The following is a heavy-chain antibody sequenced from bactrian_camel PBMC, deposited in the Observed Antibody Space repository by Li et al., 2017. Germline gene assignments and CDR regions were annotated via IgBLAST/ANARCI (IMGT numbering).Heavy chain of an antibody. CDR2: IATGSGNT. Sequence: HVQLVESGGGSVQAGGSLRLSCGASGSIYGDACVGWLRQAPGKEREGVARIATGSGNTYYADSVKGRFTISQDNAKNTVYLQMNSLKPEDTAMYYCAARGPYCYTKLSVADLTYWGQGTQVTVS. CDR1: GSIYGDAC. J-gene: IGHJ4*01. V-gene: IGHV3S1*01. CDR3: AARGPYCYTKLSVADLTY. D-gene: IGHD2*01.